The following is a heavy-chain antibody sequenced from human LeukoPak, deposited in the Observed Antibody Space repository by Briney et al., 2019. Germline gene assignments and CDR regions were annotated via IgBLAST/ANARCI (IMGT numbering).Heavy chain of an antibody. CDR1: GYSISSGYY. Sequence: SETLSLTCTVSGYSISSGYYWGWIRQPPGKGLEWIGSIYHSGSTYYNPSLKSRVTISVDTSKNQFSLKLSSVTAADTAVYYCARAGTGSSSYYYYYYMDVWGKGTTVTVSS. CDR2: IYHSGST. V-gene: IGHV4-38-2*02. J-gene: IGHJ6*03. CDR3: ARAGTGSSSYYYYYYMDV. D-gene: IGHD6-6*01.